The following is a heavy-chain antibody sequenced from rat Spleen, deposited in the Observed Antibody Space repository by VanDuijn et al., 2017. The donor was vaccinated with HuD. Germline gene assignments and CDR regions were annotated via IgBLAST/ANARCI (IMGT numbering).Heavy chain of an antibody. J-gene: IGHJ2*01. V-gene: IGHV5-7*01. CDR2: ISYDGSST. D-gene: IGHD1-11*01. CDR1: GFTFSDYN. Sequence: EVQLVESGGGLVQPGRSLKLSCAASGFTFSDYNMAWVRQAPKKGLEGVATISYDGSSTYYRDSVKGRFTISRDNAKSTLYLQMDSLRSEDTATYYCARQERGGLHYWGQGVMVTVSS. CDR3: ARQERGGLHY.